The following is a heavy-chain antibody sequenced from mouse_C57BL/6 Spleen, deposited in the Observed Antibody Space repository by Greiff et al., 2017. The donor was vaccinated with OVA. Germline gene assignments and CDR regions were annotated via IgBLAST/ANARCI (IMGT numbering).Heavy chain of an antibody. CDR1: GYTFTDYY. J-gene: IGHJ4*01. Sequence: VQLQQSGPELVKPGASVKISCKASGYTFTDYYMNWVKQSHGKSLEWIGDINPNNGGTSYNQKFKGKATLTVDKSSSTAYMELRSLTSEDSAVYYCARKGSYYYGSREVYYAMDYWGQGTSVTVSS. CDR3: ARKGSYYYGSREVYYAMDY. D-gene: IGHD1-1*01. CDR2: INPNNGGT. V-gene: IGHV1-26*01.